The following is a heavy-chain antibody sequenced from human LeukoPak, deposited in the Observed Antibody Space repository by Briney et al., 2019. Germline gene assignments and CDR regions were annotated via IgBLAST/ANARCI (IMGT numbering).Heavy chain of an antibody. CDR1: GYTFTSYG. D-gene: IGHD3-10*01. CDR2: ISAYNGNT. CDR3: ARDFMVRGVPWFDP. V-gene: IGHV1-18*01. J-gene: IGHJ5*02. Sequence: ASVKVSCKASGYTFTSYGISWVRQAPGQGLEWMGWISAYNGNTNYAQKLQGRVTMTTDTSTSTAYMELRSLRSNDTAVYYCARDFMVRGVPWFDPWGQGTLVTVSS.